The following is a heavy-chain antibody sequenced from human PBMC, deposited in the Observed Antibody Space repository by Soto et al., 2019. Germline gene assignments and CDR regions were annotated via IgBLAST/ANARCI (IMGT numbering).Heavy chain of an antibody. CDR1: GFTFSSYG. Sequence: GGSLRLSCAASGFTFSSYGMHWARQAPGKGLEWVAVISYDGSNKYYADSVKGRFTISRDNSKNTLYLQMNSLRAEDTAVYYCAKDPYGSGSSRPYYFDYWGQGTLVTVSS. J-gene: IGHJ4*02. D-gene: IGHD3-10*01. CDR2: ISYDGSNK. CDR3: AKDPYGSGSSRPYYFDY. V-gene: IGHV3-30*18.